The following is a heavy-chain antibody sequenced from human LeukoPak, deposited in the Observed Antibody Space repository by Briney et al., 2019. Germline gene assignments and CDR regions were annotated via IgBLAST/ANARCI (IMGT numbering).Heavy chain of an antibody. CDR2: ISGSGGST. V-gene: IGHV3-23*01. J-gene: IGHJ4*02. Sequence: GGSLRLSCAVSGFTFSSYAMTWVRQAPGKGLEWVSAISGSGGSTYYADSVKGRFTISRDNSKNTLFLQMSSLRVEDTAIYYCANDEGCSGDNCYSGSQLIGHWGQGTLVTVSS. CDR1: GFTFSSYA. CDR3: ANDEGCSGDNCYSGSQLIGH. D-gene: IGHD2-15*01.